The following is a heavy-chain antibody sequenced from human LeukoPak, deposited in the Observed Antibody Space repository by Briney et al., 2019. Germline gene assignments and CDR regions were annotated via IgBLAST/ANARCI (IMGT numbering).Heavy chain of an antibody. D-gene: IGHD3-22*01. CDR1: GYTFRNYA. Sequence: ASVKVSCKASGYTFRNYAITWVRQAPGQGLEWMGWISDYNGNTNYAQKFQGRVTMTTDTSTSTAYMELRSLRSDDKAVYYCARGDYYDSSGYFPGMNYWGQGTLVTVSS. J-gene: IGHJ4*02. CDR3: ARGDYYDSSGYFPGMNY. CDR2: ISDYNGNT. V-gene: IGHV1-18*01.